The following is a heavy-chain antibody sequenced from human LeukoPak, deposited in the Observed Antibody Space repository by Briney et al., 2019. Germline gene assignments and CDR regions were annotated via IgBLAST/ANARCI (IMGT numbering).Heavy chain of an antibody. CDR1: GFSFSSYA. J-gene: IGHJ4*02. Sequence: GGSLRLSCAASGFSFSSYAMSWVRQAPGKGLEWVSIISGSGDSTYYADSVKGRFIISRDNSKNTLYLQMNSLRAEDTAVYYCAADIVVVAAAPYLDYWGQGTLVTVSS. V-gene: IGHV3-23*01. CDR3: AADIVVVAAAPYLDY. CDR2: ISGSGDST. D-gene: IGHD2-15*01.